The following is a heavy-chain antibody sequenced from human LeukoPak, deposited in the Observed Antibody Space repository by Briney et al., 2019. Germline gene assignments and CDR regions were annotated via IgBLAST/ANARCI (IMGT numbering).Heavy chain of an antibody. D-gene: IGHD6-19*01. J-gene: IGHJ4*02. CDR3: ARGHIAVAGMLFSPLDY. Sequence: SETLSLTCAVYGGSFSGYYWSWIRQPPGKGLEWIWEINHSGSTNYNPSLKSRVTISVDTSKNQFSLKLSSVTAADTAVYYCARGHIAVAGMLFSPLDYWGQGTLVTVSS. CDR1: GGSFSGYY. V-gene: IGHV4-34*01. CDR2: INHSGST.